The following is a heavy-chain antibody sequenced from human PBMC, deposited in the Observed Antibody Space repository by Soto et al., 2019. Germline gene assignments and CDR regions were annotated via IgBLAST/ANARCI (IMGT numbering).Heavy chain of an antibody. CDR2: IRSKAYGGTT. Sequence: PWGSLRLYCTASVFTVGDYAMSWVRQAPGKGLEWVGFIRSKAYGGTTEYAASVKGRFTISRDDSKSIAYLQMNSLKTEDTAVYYCTRESGTYYDFWSGYYTGYYFDYWGQGTLVTVSS. CDR1: VFTVGDYA. D-gene: IGHD3-3*01. J-gene: IGHJ4*02. V-gene: IGHV3-49*04. CDR3: TRESGTYYDFWSGYYTGYYFDY.